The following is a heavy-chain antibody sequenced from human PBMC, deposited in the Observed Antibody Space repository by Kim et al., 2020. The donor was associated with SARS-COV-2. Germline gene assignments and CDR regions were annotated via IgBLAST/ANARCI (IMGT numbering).Heavy chain of an antibody. V-gene: IGHV4-59*13. Sequence: SETLSLTCTVSGGSISSYYWSWIRQPPVKGLEWIGYIYYSGSTNYNPSLKSRVTISVDTSKNQFSLKLSSVTAADTAVYYCARGGGYYYDSSGYPIDYWGQGTLVTVSS. D-gene: IGHD3-22*01. CDR1: GGSISSYY. J-gene: IGHJ4*02. CDR2: IYYSGST. CDR3: ARGGGYYYDSSGYPIDY.